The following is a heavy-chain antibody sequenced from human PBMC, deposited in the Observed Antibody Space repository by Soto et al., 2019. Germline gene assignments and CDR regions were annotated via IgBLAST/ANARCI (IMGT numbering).Heavy chain of an antibody. D-gene: IGHD6-13*01. J-gene: IGHJ6*02. CDR2: IYPGDSDT. Sequence: RGESLKISCKGSGYSFTSYWIGWVRQMPGKGLEWMGIIYPGDSDTRYSPSFQGQVTISADKSISTAYLQWSSLKASDTAMYYCARQMGIQNYYYGMDVWGQGTTVTVSS. V-gene: IGHV5-51*01. CDR3: ARQMGIQNYYYGMDV. CDR1: GYSFTSYW.